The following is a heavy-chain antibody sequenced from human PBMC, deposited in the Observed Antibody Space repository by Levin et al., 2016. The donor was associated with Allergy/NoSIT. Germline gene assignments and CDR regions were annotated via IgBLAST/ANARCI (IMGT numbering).Heavy chain of an antibody. CDR2: ISYDGSNK. Sequence: GESLKISCAASGFTFSSYGMHWVRQAPGKGLEWVAVISYDGSNKYYADSVKGRFTISRDNSKNTLYLQMNSLRAEDTAVYYCAKDGDSSGYQRFQGAFDIWGQGTMVTVSS. D-gene: IGHD3-22*01. V-gene: IGHV3-30*18. CDR1: GFTFSSYG. J-gene: IGHJ3*02. CDR3: AKDGDSSGYQRFQGAFDI.